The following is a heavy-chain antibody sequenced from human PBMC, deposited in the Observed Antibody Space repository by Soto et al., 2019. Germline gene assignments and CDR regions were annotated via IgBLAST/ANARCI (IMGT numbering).Heavy chain of an antibody. CDR3: AKDKPGTTSFDY. CDR1: VFTFSSYG. D-gene: IGHD1-1*01. J-gene: IGHJ4*02. CDR2: ISDRGDTT. V-gene: IGHV3-23*04. Sequence: VQLVESGGGVVQPGRSLRLSCAASVFTFSSYGMHWVRQAPGKGLEWVSGISDRGDTTHYADSVKGRFTISRDTSKNTLYLLLNSLRADDTAVYYCAKDKPGTTSFDYWGQGTLVTVSS.